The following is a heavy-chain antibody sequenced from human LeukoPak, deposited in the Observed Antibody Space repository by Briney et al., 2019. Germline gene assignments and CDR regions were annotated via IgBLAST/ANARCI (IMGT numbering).Heavy chain of an antibody. V-gene: IGHV4-31*03. J-gene: IGHJ4*02. Sequence: SQTLSLTCTVSGGSISSGGYYWSWIRQHPGKGLEWIGYIYYSGSTYYNPSLKSRVTISVDTSKNQFSLKLSSVTAADTAVYYCACGGGFWSGYYAPFDYWGQGTLVTVSS. D-gene: IGHD3-3*01. CDR3: ACGGGFWSGYYAPFDY. CDR1: GGSISSGGYY. CDR2: IYYSGST.